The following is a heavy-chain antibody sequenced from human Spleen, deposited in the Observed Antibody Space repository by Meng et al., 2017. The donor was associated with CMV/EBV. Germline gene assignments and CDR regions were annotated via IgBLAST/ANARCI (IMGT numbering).Heavy chain of an antibody. V-gene: IGHV3-74*03. CDR2: ISSDGSST. CDR1: GFTFSPYW. J-gene: IGHJ5*02. D-gene: IGHD2-2*01. CDR3: VRDGHCITTSCYGSWFDP. Sequence: GGSLRLSCAASGFTFSPYWMHWVRQGPGKGLVWVSCISSDGSSTKYADSVKGRFTISRDNARNTLYLQMSGLRAEDTAVYYCVRDGHCITTSCYGSWFDPWGQGALVTVSS.